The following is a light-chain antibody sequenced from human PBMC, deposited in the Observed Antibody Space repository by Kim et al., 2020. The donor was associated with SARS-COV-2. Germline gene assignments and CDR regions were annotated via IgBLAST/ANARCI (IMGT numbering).Light chain of an antibody. CDR3: NSRDSSGNHWV. Sequence: ALGQTVRITCQGDSLRSYYASWYQQKPVQAPVLVIYGKNNRPSGIPDRFSGSSSGNTASLTSTGAQAEDEADYYCNSRDSSGNHWVFGGGTQLTVL. V-gene: IGLV3-19*01. CDR1: SLRSYY. J-gene: IGLJ3*02. CDR2: GKN.